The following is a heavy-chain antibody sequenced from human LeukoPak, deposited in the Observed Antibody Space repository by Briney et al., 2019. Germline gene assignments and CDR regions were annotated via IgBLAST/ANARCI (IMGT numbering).Heavy chain of an antibody. D-gene: IGHD2-21*01. V-gene: IGHV4-4*07. CDR3: GRQGYTASCYFADY. CDR2: IYPTGTT. Sequence: SETLSLTCTVSGGSINSYYWGWVRQPAGKGLEWIGRIYPTGTTNYSPSFKSRLTMSLDTSKNQFSLKLRSVTAADTAVYYCGRQGYTASCYFADYWSQGTLVTVSS. CDR1: GGSINSYY. J-gene: IGHJ4*02.